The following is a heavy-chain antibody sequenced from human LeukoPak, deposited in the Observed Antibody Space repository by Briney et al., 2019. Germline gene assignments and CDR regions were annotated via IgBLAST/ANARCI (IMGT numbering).Heavy chain of an antibody. V-gene: IGHV1-2*02. CDR2: INPNSGGT. D-gene: IGHD2-2*01. J-gene: IGHJ4*02. Sequence: ASVKVSCKASGYTFTGYYMHWVRQAPGQGLEWMGWINPNSGGTNYAQKFQGRVTMTRDTSISTASMELSRLRSDDTAVYYCASISYCSSTSCYPFDYWGQGTLVTVSS. CDR1: GYTFTGYY. CDR3: ASISYCSSTSCYPFDY.